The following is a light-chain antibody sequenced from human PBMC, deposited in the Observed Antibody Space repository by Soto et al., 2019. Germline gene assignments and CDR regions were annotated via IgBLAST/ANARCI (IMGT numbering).Light chain of an antibody. CDR1: SSDVGGYNY. CDR3: CSYAGDYTFV. V-gene: IGLV2-11*01. Sequence: QSALTQPRSVSGSPGQSVTISCTGTSSDVGGYNYVTWYQQYPGKAPKVMIYDVKTRPSGVPDRFSGSKSGNTAALTISGLQAEDEADYYGCSYAGDYTFVFGTGTKLTVL. J-gene: IGLJ1*01. CDR2: DVK.